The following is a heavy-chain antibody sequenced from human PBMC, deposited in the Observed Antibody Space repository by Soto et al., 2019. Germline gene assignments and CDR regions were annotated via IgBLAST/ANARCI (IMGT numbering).Heavy chain of an antibody. CDR2: IIPMFDTP. CDR1: GGTFSSDS. J-gene: IGHJ4*02. Sequence: QVQLVQSGAEVKKPGSSVKVSCKASGGTFSSDSFSWVRQAPGQGLEWVGGIIPMFDTPIYAQKFQDRVTITADESTSTASMQLSSLRSGDTAVYYCARSGGLDRDFNYWGQGSLVTVSS. CDR3: ARSGGLDRDFNY. D-gene: IGHD2-15*01. V-gene: IGHV1-69*12.